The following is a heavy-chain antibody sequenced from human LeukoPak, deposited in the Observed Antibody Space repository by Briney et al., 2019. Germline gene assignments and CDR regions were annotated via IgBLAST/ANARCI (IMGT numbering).Heavy chain of an antibody. CDR2: ISSSSSTI. V-gene: IGHV3-48*04. D-gene: IGHD6-13*01. Sequence: PGGSLRLSCAASGFTFSSYSMNWVRQAPGKGLEWVSYISSSSSTIYYADSVKGRFTISRDNAKNSLYLQMNSLRAEDTAVYYCARDPGIAAATTPYDYWGQGTLVTVSS. CDR3: ARDPGIAAATTPYDY. J-gene: IGHJ4*02. CDR1: GFTFSSYS.